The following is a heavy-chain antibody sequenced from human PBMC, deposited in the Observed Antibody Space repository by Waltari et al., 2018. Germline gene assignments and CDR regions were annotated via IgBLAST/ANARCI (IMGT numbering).Heavy chain of an antibody. J-gene: IGHJ6*02. D-gene: IGHD2-21*01. CDR3: ALDTGALWMDV. CDR1: EYTFTSSY. CDR2: INPSGGNT. Sequence: QVQLVQSGAEVKKPGASVKISCKTSEYTFTSSYLHWVRQAPGQGLEWMGIINPSGGNTIYAQKFQGRVTMTRDTSTSTVYMELSSLRSEDTAVYYCALDTGALWMDVWGQGTTVTVSS. V-gene: IGHV1-46*01.